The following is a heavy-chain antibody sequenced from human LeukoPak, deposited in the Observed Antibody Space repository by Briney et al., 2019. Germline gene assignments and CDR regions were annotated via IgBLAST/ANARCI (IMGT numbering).Heavy chain of an antibody. CDR1: GFTFSSYS. CDR3: ARESIAARRAWGY. Sequence: PGGSLRLSCAASGFTFSSYSMNWVRQAPGKGLEWVSYISSSSSTIYYADSVKGRFTISRDNAKNSLYLQMNSLRAEDTAVYYCARESIAARRAWGYWGQGTLVTVSS. CDR2: ISSSSSTI. J-gene: IGHJ4*02. D-gene: IGHD6-6*01. V-gene: IGHV3-48*01.